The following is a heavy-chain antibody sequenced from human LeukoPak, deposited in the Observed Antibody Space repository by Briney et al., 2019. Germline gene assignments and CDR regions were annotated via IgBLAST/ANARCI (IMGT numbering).Heavy chain of an antibody. Sequence: ASVKVSCKASGYTFTSYGISWVRQAPVQGLEWMGWISAYNGNTNYAQKLQGRVTMTTDTSTSTAYMELRSLRSDDTAVYYCARDWYGDYTGYYYYGMDVWGQGTTVTVSS. V-gene: IGHV1-18*01. CDR2: ISAYNGNT. CDR3: ARDWYGDYTGYYYYGMDV. J-gene: IGHJ6*02. D-gene: IGHD4-17*01. CDR1: GYTFTSYG.